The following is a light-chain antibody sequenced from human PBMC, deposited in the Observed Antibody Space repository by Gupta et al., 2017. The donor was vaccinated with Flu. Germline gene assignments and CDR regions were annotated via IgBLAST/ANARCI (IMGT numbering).Light chain of an antibody. Sequence: TVTITWGVSMGAVSTNTVPNWYQQHPGKAPRMLIYSTSTRPPGVPARFSGSKPGNTAALTISGRQAEDEADYYCFTYMGSSVCVFGGGTKITVL. CDR3: FTYMGSSVCV. V-gene: IGLV8-61*01. CDR2: STS. CDR1: MGAVSTNTV. J-gene: IGLJ3*02.